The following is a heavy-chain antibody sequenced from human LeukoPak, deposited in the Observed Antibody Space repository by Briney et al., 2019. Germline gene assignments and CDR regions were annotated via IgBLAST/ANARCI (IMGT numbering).Heavy chain of an antibody. CDR3: ARDRQQWLIRGGDH. V-gene: IGHV3-73*01. D-gene: IGHD6-19*01. CDR2: IRSKANSYAT. CDR1: GFTFSGSA. Sequence: PGGSLRLSCAASGFTFSGSAMHWVRQASGKGLEWVGRIRSKANSYATAYAASVKGRFTISRDNAKDSLYLQMNSLRAEDTAVYYCARDRQQWLIRGGDHWGQGTLVTVSS. J-gene: IGHJ4*02.